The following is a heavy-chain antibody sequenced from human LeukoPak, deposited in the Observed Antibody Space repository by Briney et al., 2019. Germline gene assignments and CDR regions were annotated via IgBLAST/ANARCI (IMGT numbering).Heavy chain of an antibody. J-gene: IGHJ4*02. CDR1: GVSITFYY. CDR2: IHTSETT. CDR3: ASSSWKKTFDF. D-gene: IGHD1-1*01. V-gene: IGHV4-4*07. Sequence: SETLSLTCSVSGVSITFYYWNWIRKPAGKGLEWIGRIHTSETTNYNPSLKSRVTMSIDTSQKKFSLNLTSVTAADTAVYYCASSSWKKTFDFWGQGALVSVSS.